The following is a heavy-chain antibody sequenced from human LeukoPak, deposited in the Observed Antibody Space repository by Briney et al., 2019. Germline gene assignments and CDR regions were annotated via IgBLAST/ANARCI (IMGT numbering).Heavy chain of an antibody. Sequence: ASVTVSCKASGYTFTSYDINWVRQATGQGLEWMGWMNPNSGSTGYAQNFQGRVTITRNTSISTAYMELSGLRSEDTAVYYCARGRSTGYPYYFEYWGQGTLVTVSS. V-gene: IGHV1-8*03. D-gene: IGHD5-12*01. CDR2: MNPNSGST. J-gene: IGHJ4*02. CDR3: ARGRSTGYPYYFEY. CDR1: GYTFTSYD.